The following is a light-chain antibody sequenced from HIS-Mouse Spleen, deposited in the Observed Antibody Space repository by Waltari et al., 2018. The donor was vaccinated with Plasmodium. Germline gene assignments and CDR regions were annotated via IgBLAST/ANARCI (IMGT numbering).Light chain of an antibody. CDR1: KSGDQY. CDR2: QDS. CDR3: QAWDSSTALV. V-gene: IGLV3-1*01. Sequence: SYELTQPPSVSVSPGPTASITCSGDKSGDQYACWYQQKPGQSPVLVIYQDSKRPSGIPERFSGSNSGNTATLTISGTQAMDEADYYCQAWDSSTALVFGGGTKLTVL. J-gene: IGLJ2*01.